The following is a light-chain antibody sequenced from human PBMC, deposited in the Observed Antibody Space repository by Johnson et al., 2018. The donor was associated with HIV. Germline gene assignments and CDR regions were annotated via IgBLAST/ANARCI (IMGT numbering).Light chain of an antibody. V-gene: IGLV1-51*02. CDR1: SSNIGNNY. J-gene: IGLJ1*01. Sequence: QSVLTQPPSVSAAPGQKVTISCSGSSSNIGNNYVSWYQQLPGTAPKLLIYENNKRPSGIPDRFSGSKSGTSATLGITGLQTGDEADYYCGTWDSSLNAYVFVAATKVAVL. CDR2: ENN. CDR3: GTWDSSLNAYV.